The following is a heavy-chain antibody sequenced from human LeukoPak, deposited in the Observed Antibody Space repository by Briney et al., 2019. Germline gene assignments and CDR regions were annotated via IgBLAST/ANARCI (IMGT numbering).Heavy chain of an antibody. CDR3: SIHHPPEY. V-gene: IGHV3-15*01. CDR1: GFPFSNAW. D-gene: IGHD1-14*01. CDR2: IKSRSDGGTT. J-gene: IGHJ4*02. Sequence: GGSLRLSCAVSGFPFSNAWMTWVRQAPGKGLEWVGRIKSRSDGGTTDYAAPVKGRFTISRDDSKNTVYVEMNSLKSEDTAVYYCSIHHPPEYWGQGILVTVSS.